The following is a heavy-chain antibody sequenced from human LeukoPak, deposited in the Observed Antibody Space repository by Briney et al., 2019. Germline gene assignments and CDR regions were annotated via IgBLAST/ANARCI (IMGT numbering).Heavy chain of an antibody. J-gene: IGHJ4*02. V-gene: IGHV4-34*01. D-gene: IGHD3-22*01. Sequence: SETLSLTCAVYGGSFSGYFWSWIRQPPGKGLEWIGEITPSGSTNYSPSLKSRVSISIDTSKKKLSLRLTSVTAADSAVYYCASSFYYDSRDYWGQGTLVTVSS. CDR3: ASSFYYDSRDY. CDR1: GGSFSGYF. CDR2: ITPSGST.